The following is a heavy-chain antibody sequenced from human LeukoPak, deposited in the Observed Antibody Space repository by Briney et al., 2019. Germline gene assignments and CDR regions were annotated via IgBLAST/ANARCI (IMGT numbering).Heavy chain of an antibody. Sequence: GGSLRLSCAASRFTFSSYGMNWVRQAPGKGLEWVSAISGSGGSTYYADSVKGRFTISRDNSRNTLYLQMNSLRAEDTAVYYCAKKGLTVTTYYFDYWGQGTLVTVSS. D-gene: IGHD4-17*01. J-gene: IGHJ4*02. V-gene: IGHV3-23*01. CDR2: ISGSGGST. CDR3: AKKGLTVTTYYFDY. CDR1: RFTFSSYG.